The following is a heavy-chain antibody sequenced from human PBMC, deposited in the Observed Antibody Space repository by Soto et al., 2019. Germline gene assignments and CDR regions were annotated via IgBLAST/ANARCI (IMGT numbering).Heavy chain of an antibody. J-gene: IGHJ3*02. D-gene: IGHD6-19*01. Sequence: ASVKVSCKASGYTFTSYYMHWVRQAPGQGLEWMGRINPSGGITNYAQKFQGRVTITADKSTSTAYMELSSLRSEDTAVYYCARAGYSSGFDAFDIWGQGTMVTVSS. CDR1: GYTFTSYY. CDR3: ARAGYSSGFDAFDI. V-gene: IGHV1-46*01. CDR2: INPSGGIT.